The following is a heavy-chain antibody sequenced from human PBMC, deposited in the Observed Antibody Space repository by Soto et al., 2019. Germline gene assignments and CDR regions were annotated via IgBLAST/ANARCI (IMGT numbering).Heavy chain of an antibody. J-gene: IGHJ6*02. CDR1: GFTFSSYG. Sequence: GGSLRLSCAASGFTFSSYGMHWVRQAPGKGLEWVAVISYDGSNKYYADSVKGRFTISRDNSKNTLYLQMNSLRSEDTAVYYCAKDVWDIVVVVAAGYYGMDVWGQGTTVTVSS. CDR2: ISYDGSNK. D-gene: IGHD2-15*01. CDR3: AKDVWDIVVVVAAGYYGMDV. V-gene: IGHV3-30*18.